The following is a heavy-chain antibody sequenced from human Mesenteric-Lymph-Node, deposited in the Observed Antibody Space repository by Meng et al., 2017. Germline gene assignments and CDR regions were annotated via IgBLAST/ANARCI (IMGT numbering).Heavy chain of an antibody. V-gene: IGHV4-34*01. CDR1: GGSFCGYY. J-gene: IGHJ4*02. CDR3: ASSIFGVVIISPLGY. D-gene: IGHD3-3*01. CDR2: INHSGST. Sequence: QLQPWAAGCLKPSEACSPTSAVYGGSFCGYYWSWIRQPPGKGLEWIGEINHSGSTNYNPSLKSRVTISVDTSKNQFSLKLSSVTAADTAVYYCASSIFGVVIISPLGYWGQGTLVTVSS.